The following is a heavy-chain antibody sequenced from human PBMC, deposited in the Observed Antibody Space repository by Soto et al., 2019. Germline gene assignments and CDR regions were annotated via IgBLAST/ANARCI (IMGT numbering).Heavy chain of an antibody. CDR1: GFTFSTYG. CDR2: IKQDGGDT. V-gene: IGHV3-7*01. D-gene: IGHD6-19*01. Sequence: GGSLRLSCAASGFTFSTYGMSWVRQAPGKGLEWVAKIKQDGGDTYYVDSVKGRFTISRDNDENSVYLQMNSLRAEDTAVYYCARLYPGSGWPYHYYGMDVWGQGTTVTVSS. CDR3: ARLYPGSGWPYHYYGMDV. J-gene: IGHJ6*02.